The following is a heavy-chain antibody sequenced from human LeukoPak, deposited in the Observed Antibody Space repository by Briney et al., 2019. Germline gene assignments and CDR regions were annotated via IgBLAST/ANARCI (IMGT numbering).Heavy chain of an antibody. Sequence: SETLSLTCTVSGGSISSTNYYWGWIHQPPGEGLEWIGSIYYSGSTYYNPSLKSRVTISVDTSKNQFSLKLSSVTAADTAVYYCARPSSLVVPAAITGWFDPRGQGTLVTVSS. CDR3: ARPSSLVVPAAITGWFDP. V-gene: IGHV4-39*01. D-gene: IGHD2-2*02. CDR1: GGSISSTNYY. J-gene: IGHJ5*02. CDR2: IYYSGST.